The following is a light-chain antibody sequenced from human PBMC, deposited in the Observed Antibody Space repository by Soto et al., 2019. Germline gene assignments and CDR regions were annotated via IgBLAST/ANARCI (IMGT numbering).Light chain of an antibody. J-gene: IGLJ1*01. CDR1: SSDVGGYNY. CDR2: DVS. CDR3: SSYTSSSTLNYV. V-gene: IGLV2-14*01. Sequence: QSVLTQPASLSGSPGQSITISCTGTSSDVGGYNYVSWYPQHPGKAPKLMIYDVSNRPSGVSNRFSGSKSGNTASLTISELQAEDEADYYCSSYTSSSTLNYVFGTGTKVTVL.